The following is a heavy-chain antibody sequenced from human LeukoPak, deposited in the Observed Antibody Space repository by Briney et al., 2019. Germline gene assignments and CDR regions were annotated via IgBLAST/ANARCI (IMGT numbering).Heavy chain of an antibody. CDR2: INYSGST. CDR1: GASISIYY. V-gene: IGHV4-59*01. D-gene: IGHD6-13*01. CDR3: ARLTPGIPF. J-gene: IGHJ4*02. Sequence: SETLSLTCTDSGASISIYYWSWIRQPPGKGLEWIGYINYSGSTNYNPSLKSRVTISVDTSKIQFSLKLTSVTAADTAVYYCARLTPGIPFWGQGTLVTVSS.